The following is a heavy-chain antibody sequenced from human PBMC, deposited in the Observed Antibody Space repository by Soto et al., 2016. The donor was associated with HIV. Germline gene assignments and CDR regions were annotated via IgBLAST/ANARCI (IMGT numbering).Heavy chain of an antibody. Sequence: QVQLMQSGAEVKKPGASVKVSCKASGYTFSNYDLNWVRQATGQGLEWMGWMNPNSGNTGYAQKFQGRVTITRNTSISTAYMELSSLRSEDTAVYYCARARNMIGTFDIWGQGTMITVSS. CDR3: ARARNMIGTFDI. CDR2: MNPNSGNT. D-gene: IGHD3-22*01. V-gene: IGHV1-8*03. CDR1: GYTFSNYD. J-gene: IGHJ3*02.